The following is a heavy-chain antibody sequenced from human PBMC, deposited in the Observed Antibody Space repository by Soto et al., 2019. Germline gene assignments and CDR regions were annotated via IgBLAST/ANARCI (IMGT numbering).Heavy chain of an antibody. J-gene: IGHJ4*02. CDR3: ARGGGFFDY. D-gene: IGHD3-10*01. Sequence: EVQLVESGGGLVQPGGSLRLSCAASGFTFSSYVINWVRQAPGKGLEWVSYISISSSTRYYADSVRGRFTISRDNAKNSRYLQMNSLRDEDTAVYYCARGGGFFDYWGQGTLVTVSS. CDR2: ISISSSTR. V-gene: IGHV3-48*02. CDR1: GFTFSSYV.